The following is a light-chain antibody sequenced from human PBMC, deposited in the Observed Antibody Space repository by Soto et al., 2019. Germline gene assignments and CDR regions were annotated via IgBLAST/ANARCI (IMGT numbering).Light chain of an antibody. V-gene: IGKV1-39*01. CDR2: GAS. CDR3: QQSFSTPWT. CDR1: QSISSY. Sequence: IQMTQSPSSLSASVGDRVTITCRASQSISSYLIWYQQKPGKAPKPLIYGASSLQSGVPSRFSGSGSGTDFTLTISSLQPEDFATYYCQQSFSTPWTFGQGTKVDI. J-gene: IGKJ1*01.